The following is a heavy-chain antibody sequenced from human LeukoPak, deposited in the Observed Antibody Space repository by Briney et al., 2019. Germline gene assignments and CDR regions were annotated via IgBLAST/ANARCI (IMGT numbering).Heavy chain of an antibody. J-gene: IGHJ6*02. CDR3: ARGKGSGWTAIYYYYGMDV. CDR2: IYYSGRT. Sequence: KASETLSLTCTVSGGSINDYYWSWIRQSPGKGLEWIGYIYYSGRTNYNPSLKSRVTMSVDTSKNQFSLKLSSVTAADTAVYYCARGKGSGWTAIYYYYGMDVWGQGTTVTVSS. CDR1: GGSINDYY. V-gene: IGHV4-59*12. D-gene: IGHD6-19*01.